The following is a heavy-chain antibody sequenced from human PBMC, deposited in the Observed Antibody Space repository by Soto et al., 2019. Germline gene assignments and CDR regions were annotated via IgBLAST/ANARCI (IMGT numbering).Heavy chain of an antibody. D-gene: IGHD6-6*01. J-gene: IGHJ3*02. CDR2: TYYRSEWYN. V-gene: IGHV6-1*01. CDR3: ARAPHIAARQDAFDI. CDR1: GYSVSSNSAA. Sequence: PSQTLSLTGAISGYSVSSNSAAWNLIRQSPSRGLEWLGRTYYRSEWYNDYALSVKSRITITPDTSKNQFSLQLNSVTPEDTAVYYCARAPHIAARQDAFDIWGQGTMVTVSS.